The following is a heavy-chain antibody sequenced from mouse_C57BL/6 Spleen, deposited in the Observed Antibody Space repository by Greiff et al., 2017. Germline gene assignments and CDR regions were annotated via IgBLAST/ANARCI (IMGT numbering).Heavy chain of an antibody. V-gene: IGHV1-42*01. CDR3: ARPLSDV. D-gene: IGHD6-5*01. CDR1: GYSFTGYY. J-gene: IGHJ1*03. Sequence: VQLQQSGPELVKPGASVKISCKASGYSFTGYYMNWVKQSPEKSLEWIGEINPSTGGTTYNQKFKAKATLTVDKSSSTAYMQLKSLTSEDSAVYYCARPLSDVWGTGTTVTVSS. CDR2: INPSTGGT.